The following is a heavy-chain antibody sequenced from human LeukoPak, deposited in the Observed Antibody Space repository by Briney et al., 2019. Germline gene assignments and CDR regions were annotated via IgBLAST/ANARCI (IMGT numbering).Heavy chain of an antibody. J-gene: IGHJ3*02. CDR3: ARVEYSSGWYSAFDI. Sequence: SETLSLTCTVSGYSISSGYYWGWIRQPPGKGLEWIGSIYHSGSTNYNPSLKSRVTISVDTSKNQFSLKLSSVTAADTAVYYCARVEYSSGWYSAFDIWGQGTMVTVSS. CDR2: IYHSGST. D-gene: IGHD6-19*01. V-gene: IGHV4-38-2*02. CDR1: GYSISSGYY.